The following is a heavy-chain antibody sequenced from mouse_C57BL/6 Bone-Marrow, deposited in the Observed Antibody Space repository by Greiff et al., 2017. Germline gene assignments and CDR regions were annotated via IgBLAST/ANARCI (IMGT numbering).Heavy chain of an antibody. D-gene: IGHD1-1*01. Sequence: EVQLVESGPSLVRPSQTLSLTCTVTGFSINSDCYWIWIRQFPGNKLEYIGYTFYSGITYYNPSLESRTYITRDTSKNQFSLKLSSVTTEDTATYYCARDHYYGSSAYFDVWGTGTTVTVSS. J-gene: IGHJ1*03. CDR3: ARDHYYGSSAYFDV. CDR1: GFSINSDCY. V-gene: IGHV3-3*01. CDR2: TFYSGIT.